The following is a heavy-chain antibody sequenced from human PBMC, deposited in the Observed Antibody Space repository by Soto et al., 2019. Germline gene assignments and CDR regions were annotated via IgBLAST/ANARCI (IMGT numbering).Heavy chain of an antibody. D-gene: IGHD3-10*01. Sequence: QVPLVQSGAEVKKPGSSVTVSCKASGGTFSSYAIHWVRQAPGQGLEWMGGIIPMYGPAKYAQRFQGRVTSTADESTTTVYMELTSLTSQDTAVYYCARVTSMVRGVIDNWFDPWGHGTLVTVSS. V-gene: IGHV1-69*01. CDR3: ARVTSMVRGVIDNWFDP. J-gene: IGHJ5*02. CDR2: IIPMYGPA. CDR1: GGTFSSYA.